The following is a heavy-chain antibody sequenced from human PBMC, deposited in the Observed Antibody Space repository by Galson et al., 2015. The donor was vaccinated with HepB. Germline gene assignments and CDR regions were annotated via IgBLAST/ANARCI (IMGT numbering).Heavy chain of an antibody. V-gene: IGHV1-69*13. Sequence: SVKVSCKASGGTFSSYAISWVRQAPGHGLEWMGGIIPIFGTANYAQKFQGRVTITADESTSTAYMELSSLRSEDTAVYYCASGHRCSGGSCYRLDYYYYMDVWGKGTTVTVSS. CDR3: ASGHRCSGGSCYRLDYYYYMDV. CDR2: IIPIFGTA. CDR1: GGTFSSYA. J-gene: IGHJ6*03. D-gene: IGHD2-15*01.